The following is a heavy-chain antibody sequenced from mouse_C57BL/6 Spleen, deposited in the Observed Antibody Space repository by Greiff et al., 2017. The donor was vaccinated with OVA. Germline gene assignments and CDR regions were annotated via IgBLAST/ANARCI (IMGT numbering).Heavy chain of an antibody. J-gene: IGHJ4*01. CDR1: GFTFSSYA. D-gene: IGHD3-1*01. CDR2: ISDGGSYT. V-gene: IGHV5-4*01. Sequence: EVQGVESGGGLVKPGGSLKLSCAASGFTFSSYAMSWVRQTPEKRLEWVATISDGGSYTYYPDNVKGRFTISRDNAKNNLYLQMSHLKSEDTAMYYCARDGDSEHRYYYAMDYWGQGTSVTVSS. CDR3: ARDGDSEHRYYYAMDY.